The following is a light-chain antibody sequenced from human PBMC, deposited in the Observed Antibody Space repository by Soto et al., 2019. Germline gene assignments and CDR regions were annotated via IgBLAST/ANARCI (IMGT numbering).Light chain of an antibody. CDR1: QSVSSN. J-gene: IGKJ5*01. Sequence: EIVMTQSPATLSVSPGERATLSCRASQSVSSNLAWYQQKPGQAPRLLIYGASTRATGIPARFSGSGSGTEFTLTINSLQSEDSAVYYCQQYDNWPPITVGQGTRLEIK. V-gene: IGKV3-15*01. CDR3: QQYDNWPPIT. CDR2: GAS.